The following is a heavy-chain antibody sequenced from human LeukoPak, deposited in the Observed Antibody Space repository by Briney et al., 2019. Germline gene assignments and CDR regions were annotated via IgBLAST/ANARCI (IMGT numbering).Heavy chain of an antibody. D-gene: IGHD6-19*01. CDR3: AKVRGGSGWLPFDY. CDR1: GFTFSSYA. CDR2: ISGSGGST. J-gene: IGHJ4*02. V-gene: IGHV3-23*01. Sequence: GGSLRLSCAASGFTFSSYAMSWVRQAPGKGLEWVSAISGSGGSTYYADSVKGRFTISRDNSKNTLYLQMNSLRAKDTAVYYCAKVRGGSGWLPFDYWGQGTLVTVSS.